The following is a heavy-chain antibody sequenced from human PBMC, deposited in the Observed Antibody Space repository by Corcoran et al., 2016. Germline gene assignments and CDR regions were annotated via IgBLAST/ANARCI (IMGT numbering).Heavy chain of an antibody. D-gene: IGHD2-2*01. CDR3: ARRDIVVVPAAPRFDY. J-gene: IGHJ4*02. Sequence: QLQLQASGPGLGKPSETLSLPDTVSGGSISSSSYYWGWIRQPPGKGLEGIGSIYYSGSTYYNPSLKSRVTISVDTSKNQLSLKLSSVTAADTAVYYCARRDIVVVPAAPRFDYCGQGTLVTVSS. V-gene: IGHV4-39*01. CDR2: IYYSGST. CDR1: GGSISSSSYY.